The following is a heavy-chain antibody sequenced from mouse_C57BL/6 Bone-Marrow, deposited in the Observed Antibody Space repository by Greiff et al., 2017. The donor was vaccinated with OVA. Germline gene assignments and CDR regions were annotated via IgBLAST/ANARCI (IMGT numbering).Heavy chain of an antibody. Sequence: EVKLVESEGGLVQPGSSMKLSCTASGFTFSDYYMAWVRQVPEKGLEWVANINYDGSSTYYLDSLKSRFIISRDNAKNILYLQMSSLKSEDTATYYCAREGDYDSPWFAYWGQGTLVTVSA. V-gene: IGHV5-16*01. CDR2: INYDGSST. CDR1: GFTFSDYY. CDR3: AREGDYDSPWFAY. J-gene: IGHJ3*01. D-gene: IGHD2-4*01.